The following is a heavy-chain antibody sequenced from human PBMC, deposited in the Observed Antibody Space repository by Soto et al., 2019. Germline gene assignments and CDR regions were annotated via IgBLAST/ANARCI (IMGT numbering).Heavy chain of an antibody. CDR1: GGTFSSYA. J-gene: IGHJ6*02. CDR3: ARDRRYCSGGSCPAQYYYYYGMDV. D-gene: IGHD2-15*01. Sequence: SVKVSCKASGGTFSSYAISWVRQAPGQGLEWMGGIIPIFGTANYAQKFQGRVTITADESTSTAYMELSSLRSEDTAVYYCARDRRYCSGGSCPAQYYYYYGMDVWGQGTTLTVSS. V-gene: IGHV1-69*13. CDR2: IIPIFGTA.